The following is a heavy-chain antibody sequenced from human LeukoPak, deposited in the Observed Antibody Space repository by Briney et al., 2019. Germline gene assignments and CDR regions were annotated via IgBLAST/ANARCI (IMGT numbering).Heavy chain of an antibody. V-gene: IGHV1-8*03. J-gene: IGHJ6*03. D-gene: IGHD1-26*01. CDR1: GYTFTSYD. Sequence: GASVKVSCKASGYTFTSYDINWVRQATGQGLEWMGWMNPNSGNIGYAQKFQGRVTITRNTSISTAYMELSSLRSEDTAVYYCARGLLEGDYMDVWGKGTTVTVSS. CDR2: MNPNSGNI. CDR3: ARGLLEGDYMDV.